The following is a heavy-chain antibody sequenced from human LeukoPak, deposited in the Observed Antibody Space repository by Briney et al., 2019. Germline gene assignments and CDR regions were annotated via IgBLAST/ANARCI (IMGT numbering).Heavy chain of an antibody. CDR3: ATGYYEPFAT. V-gene: IGHV4-59*02. D-gene: IGHD3-3*01. Sequence: KSSETLSLTCTFSGASVSSYYWDWLRQTPGKGLEWIGYTSDTGKTDSNPSLKSRVSISLGPANKQFSLRLRSVTAADSAVYYCATGYYEPFATWGPGILVTVSS. J-gene: IGHJ5*02. CDR2: TSDTGKT. CDR1: GASVSSYY.